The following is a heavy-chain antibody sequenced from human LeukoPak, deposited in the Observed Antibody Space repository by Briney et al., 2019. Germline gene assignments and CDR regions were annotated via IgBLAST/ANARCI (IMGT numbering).Heavy chain of an antibody. CDR1: GGSFSGYY. CDR2: INHGGST. D-gene: IGHD2-15*01. CDR3: TRRPYCSGGSCYGTGAWFDP. J-gene: IGHJ5*02. V-gene: IGHV4-34*03. Sequence: SETLSLTCAVYGGSFSGYYWSWIRQPPGKGLEWIGEINHGGSTNYNPSLKSRITISVDTSKNQFSLKLSSVTAADTAVYYCTRRPYCSGGSCYGTGAWFDPWGQGTLVTVS.